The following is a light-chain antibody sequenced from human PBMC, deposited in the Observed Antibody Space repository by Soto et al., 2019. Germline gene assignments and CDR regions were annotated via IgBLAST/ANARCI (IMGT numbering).Light chain of an antibody. V-gene: IGKV3D-20*01. CDR2: DAS. CDR3: QKYGSSPYT. J-gene: IGKJ2*01. Sequence: EIVLTQSPATLSLSPGERATLSCGASQSVSSSSLAWYQQKPGLAPRLLIYDASSRATGIPDRFSGSGSGTDFTLTISKLEAEDFAVYYCQKYGSSPYTFGQGTKLEIK. CDR1: QSVSSSS.